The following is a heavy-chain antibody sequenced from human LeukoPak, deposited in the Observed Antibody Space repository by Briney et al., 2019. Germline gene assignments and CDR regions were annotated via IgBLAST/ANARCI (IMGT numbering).Heavy chain of an antibody. J-gene: IGHJ3*02. CDR3: ARDRRWLSGNDAFDI. CDR1: GLTFSNHG. D-gene: IGHD5-24*01. CDR2: ISYDGSNK. Sequence: GGSLRLSCAASGLTFSNHGMHWVRQAPGKGLEWVAVISYDGSNKYYADSVKGRFTISRDNSKNTLYLQMNSLRAEDTAVYYCARDRRWLSGNDAFDIWGQGTMVTVSS. V-gene: IGHV3-30*03.